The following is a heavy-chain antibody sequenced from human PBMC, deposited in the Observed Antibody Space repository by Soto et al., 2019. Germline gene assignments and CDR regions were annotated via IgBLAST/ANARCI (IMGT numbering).Heavy chain of an antibody. Sequence: PGGSLRLSCAASGFTFSTYAMSWVRQAPGKGLEWVSALSHSGSDTHYADSVKGRFTISRDNSKNTLYLQMNNLRAEDAAVYYCAKDYSNPIYHLYMDVWGKGTTVTVSS. CDR3: AKDYSNPIYHLYMDV. V-gene: IGHV3-23*01. J-gene: IGHJ6*03. CDR1: GFTFSTYA. D-gene: IGHD4-4*01. CDR2: LSHSGSDT.